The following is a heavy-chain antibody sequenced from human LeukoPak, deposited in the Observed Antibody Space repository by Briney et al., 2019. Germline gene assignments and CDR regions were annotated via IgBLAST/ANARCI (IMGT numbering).Heavy chain of an antibody. CDR1: GFIFNDYA. Sequence: GGSLRLSCAASGFIFNDYAMHWVRQAPGNGLEWVAGISWNSGTIAYADSVKGRFTISRDNAKNSLYLQMNSLRPEDMAFYFCAKVAAYSSGWYDSWGQGTLVTISS. J-gene: IGHJ5*01. V-gene: IGHV3-9*03. D-gene: IGHD6-19*01. CDR2: ISWNSGTI. CDR3: AKVAAYSSGWYDS.